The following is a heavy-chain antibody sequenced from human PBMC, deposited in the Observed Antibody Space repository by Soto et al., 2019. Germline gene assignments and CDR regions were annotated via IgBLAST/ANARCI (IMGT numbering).Heavy chain of an antibody. CDR2: ISYDGSNK. D-gene: IGHD6-6*01. Sequence: GGSLRLSCAASGFTFSSYAMHWVRQAPGKGLEWVAVISYDGSNKYYADSVKGRFTISRDNSKNTLYLQMNSLRAEDTAVYYCARDFQGAARYYDYYGIDVWGQGTMVTVSS. J-gene: IGHJ6*02. V-gene: IGHV3-30-3*01. CDR3: ARDFQGAARYYDYYGIDV. CDR1: GFTFSSYA.